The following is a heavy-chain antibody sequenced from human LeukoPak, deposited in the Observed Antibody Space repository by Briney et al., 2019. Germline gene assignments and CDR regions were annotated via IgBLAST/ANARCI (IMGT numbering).Heavy chain of an antibody. CDR1: GYTFTSYY. J-gene: IGHJ6*02. CDR3: ARGPERTGVGTRYYYDMDV. Sequence: SCKASGYTFTSYYMHWVRQAPGKGLEWVAVISYDGSNKYYADSVKGRFTISRDNSKNTLYLQMNSLRAEDTAVYYCARGPERTGVGTRYYYDMDVWGQGTTVTVSS. CDR2: ISYDGSNK. V-gene: IGHV3-30-3*01. D-gene: IGHD2-8*01.